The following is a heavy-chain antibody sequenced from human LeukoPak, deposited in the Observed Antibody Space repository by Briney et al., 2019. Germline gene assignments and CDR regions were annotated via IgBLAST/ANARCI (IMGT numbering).Heavy chain of an antibody. CDR1: GFTFSGSV. V-gene: IGHV3-73*01. Sequence: GGSLRLSCAASGFTFSGSVMHGVRQASGKGLEWVGRIRSKANSYATAYAASVKGRFTISRDDSKNTAYLQMNSLRTEDTAAYYCSRLWGDCGGDCYSHDYWGQGTLVTVSS. D-gene: IGHD2-21*02. J-gene: IGHJ4*02. CDR2: IRSKANSYAT. CDR3: SRLWGDCGGDCYSHDY.